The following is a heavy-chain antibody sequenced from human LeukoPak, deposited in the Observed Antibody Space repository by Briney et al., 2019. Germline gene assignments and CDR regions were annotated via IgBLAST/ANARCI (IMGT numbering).Heavy chain of an antibody. CDR1: GFTFSNSA. V-gene: IGHV3-23*01. CDR2: ISGGGTNK. CDR3: ATHICGGNCYSGFDH. J-gene: IGHJ4*02. D-gene: IGHD2-21*02. Sequence: PGGSLRLSCAASGFTFSNSAMSWVRQSPGKGLEWVSSISGGGTNKYYVDSVKGRFTVSRDNSKNTLYLQMNTLRAEDTAVYFCATHICGGNCYSGFDHWGQGILLSVSS.